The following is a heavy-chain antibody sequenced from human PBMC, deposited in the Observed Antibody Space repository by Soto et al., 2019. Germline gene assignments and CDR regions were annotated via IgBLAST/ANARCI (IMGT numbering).Heavy chain of an antibody. V-gene: IGHV1-2*02. CDR1: GYTFTGYS. CDR2: INPNSGGT. D-gene: IGHD3-22*01. J-gene: IGHJ4*02. CDR3: ARGGDNSAYYYVLPSEY. Sequence: GASVKVSCKASGYTFTGYSIHWVRQAPGQGLEWMGWINPNSGGTNYAQKFQDRVTMTSDTSINTAYLELSRLKSDDTAIYYCARGGDNSAYYYVLPSEYWGQGTLVTVSS.